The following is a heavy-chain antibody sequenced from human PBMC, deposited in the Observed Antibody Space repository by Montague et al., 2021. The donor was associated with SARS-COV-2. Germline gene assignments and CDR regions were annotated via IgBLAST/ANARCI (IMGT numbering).Heavy chain of an antibody. Sequence: TLSLTCTVSSGSISSGGSISSDSYYWSWIRQHPGKGLEWIGYIYYSGSTSYNPSLKSRVTISVDTSKNQFSLKLSSVTAADTAVYYCARDLGHRYVAGWFDPWGQGTLVTVSS. J-gene: IGHJ5*02. D-gene: IGHD5-18*01. CDR1: SGSISSGGSISSDSYY. CDR3: ARDLGHRYVAGWFDP. CDR2: IYYSGST. V-gene: IGHV4-31*03.